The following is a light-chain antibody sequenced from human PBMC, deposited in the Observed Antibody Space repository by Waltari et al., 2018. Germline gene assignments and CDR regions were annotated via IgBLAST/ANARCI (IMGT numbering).Light chain of an antibody. CDR3: SSYSTSSTLVV. V-gene: IGLV2-14*03. CDR1: SSDVGGYDY. CDR2: DVS. J-gene: IGLJ2*01. Sequence: QSALTQPASVSGSPGQSISISCTGTSSDVGGYDYVSWYQQYPGKAPKLMIFDVSNRPSGVSDRFSGSKSGNTASLTISGLQAEDEAYYYCSSYSTSSTLVVFGGGTKVTVL.